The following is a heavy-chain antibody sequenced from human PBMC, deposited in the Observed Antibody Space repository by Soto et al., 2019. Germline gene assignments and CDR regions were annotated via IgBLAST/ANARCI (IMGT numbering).Heavy chain of an antibody. J-gene: IGHJ3*02. V-gene: IGHV3-11*01. D-gene: IGHD4-17*01. Sequence: GGSLRLSCAASGFTFSDYYMSWIRQAPGKGLEWVSYISSSGSTIYYADSVKGRFTISRDNAKNSLYLQMNSLRAEDTAVYYCARDRGEMTTVTTRDDAFDIWGQGTMVTVSS. CDR3: ARDRGEMTTVTTRDDAFDI. CDR2: ISSSGSTI. CDR1: GFTFSDYY.